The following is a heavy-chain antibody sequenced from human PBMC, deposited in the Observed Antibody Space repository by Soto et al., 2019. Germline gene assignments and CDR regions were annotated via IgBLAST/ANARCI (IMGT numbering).Heavy chain of an antibody. J-gene: IGHJ4*02. D-gene: IGHD3-22*01. CDR3: VKDRYYYDSSAYRSAY. CDR1: GFTFSNYA. Sequence: GGSLRLSCSASGFTFSNYAMHWVRQAPGKGLECVSAIYSNGGSTFYADSVRGRFTISRDNSKNTLYLQMSSLRAEDTAVYYCVKDRYYYDSSAYRSAYWGQGTLVTVSS. V-gene: IGHV3-64D*06. CDR2: IYSNGGST.